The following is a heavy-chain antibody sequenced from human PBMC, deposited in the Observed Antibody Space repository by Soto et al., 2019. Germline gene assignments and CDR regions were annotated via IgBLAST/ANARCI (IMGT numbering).Heavy chain of an antibody. J-gene: IGHJ5*02. Sequence: QVQLVQSGTEVQKAGASVKVTCKASGYTFTGYYIHWLRQPPGQGLEWLGWLNPKSGDTKNEQKFQGRVTMTNDTSISTAYMELSRLGSDDTAVYYCARGDFDTTANFYAGWFDPWGQGTLVTVSS. D-gene: IGHD2-21*02. V-gene: IGHV1-2*02. CDR3: ARGDFDTTANFYAGWFDP. CDR1: GYTFTGYY. CDR2: LNPKSGDT.